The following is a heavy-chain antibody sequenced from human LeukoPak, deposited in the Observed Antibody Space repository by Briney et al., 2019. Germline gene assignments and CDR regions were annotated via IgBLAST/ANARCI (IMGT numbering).Heavy chain of an antibody. CDR2: IIPILGIA. V-gene: IGHV1-69*04. CDR1: GGTFSSYA. CDR3: ARGQDYYDSSGYDYAFDI. Sequence: SVKVSCKASGGTFSSYAISWVRQAPGQGLEWMGRIIPILGIANYAQKFQGRVTITADKSTSTAYMELSSLRSEDKAVYYCARGQDYYDSSGYDYAFDIWGQGTMVTVSS. J-gene: IGHJ3*02. D-gene: IGHD3-22*01.